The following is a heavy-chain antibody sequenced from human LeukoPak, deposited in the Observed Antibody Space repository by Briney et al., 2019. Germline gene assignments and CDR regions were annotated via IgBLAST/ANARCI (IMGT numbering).Heavy chain of an antibody. Sequence: SVKVSCKASGGTFSSYAISWVRQAPGQGLEWMGAIVPMYGTTNYAQRFQARVTITTDESTSTVYMELSSLRYDDRAVYYCAAGVAASVKFGWFDPWGPGTPVTVSS. CDR3: AAGVAASVKFGWFDP. J-gene: IGHJ5*02. CDR2: IVPMYGTT. V-gene: IGHV1-69*05. CDR1: GGTFSSYA. D-gene: IGHD6-13*01.